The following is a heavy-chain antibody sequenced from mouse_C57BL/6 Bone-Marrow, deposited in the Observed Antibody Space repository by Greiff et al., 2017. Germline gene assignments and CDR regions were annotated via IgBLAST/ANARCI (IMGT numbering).Heavy chain of an antibody. J-gene: IGHJ3*01. CDR2: IDPETGGT. V-gene: IGHV1-15*01. Sequence: VQVVESGAELVRPGASVTLSCKASGYTFTDYEMHWVKQTPVHGLEWIGAIDPETGGTAYNQKFKGKAILTADKSSSTAYMELRSLTSEDSAVYYCTRDGNYEFAYWGQGTLVTVSA. CDR3: TRDGNYEFAY. CDR1: GYTFTDYE. D-gene: IGHD2-1*01.